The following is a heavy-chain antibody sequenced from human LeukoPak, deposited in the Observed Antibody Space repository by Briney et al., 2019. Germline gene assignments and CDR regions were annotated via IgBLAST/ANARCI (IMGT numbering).Heavy chain of an antibody. V-gene: IGHV6-1*01. CDR3: ARQAPYYYDSSGYPTYYFDY. J-gene: IGHJ4*02. CDR1: GDSVSSNSAA. D-gene: IGHD3-22*01. Sequence: SQTLSLTCAISGDSVSSNSAAWNWIRQSPSRGLEWLGRTYYRSKWYNDYAVSVKSRITINPDTSNNQFSLQLNSVTPEDTAVYYCARQAPYYYDSSGYPTYYFDYWGQGTLVTVSS. CDR2: TYYRSKWYN.